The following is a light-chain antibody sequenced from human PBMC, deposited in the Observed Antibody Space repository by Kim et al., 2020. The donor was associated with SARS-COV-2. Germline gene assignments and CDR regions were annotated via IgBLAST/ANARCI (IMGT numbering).Light chain of an antibody. J-gene: IGKJ4*01. V-gene: IGKV1-33*01. CDR3: QQYDDLPPLT. Sequence: SVGDRVTITCQASQEIRKNINWYQQKTGKVPKLLIYDASNLETGVPSRFSGSGSGTDFTFTISSLQPEEFGTYYCQQYDDLPPLTFGGGTKVDIK. CDR2: DAS. CDR1: QEIRKN.